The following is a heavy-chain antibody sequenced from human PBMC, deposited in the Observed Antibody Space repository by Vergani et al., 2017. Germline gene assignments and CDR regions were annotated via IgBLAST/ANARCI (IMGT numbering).Heavy chain of an antibody. CDR3: ARDRYDSSGYFVPLDY. CDR2: ISSSSSYI. D-gene: IGHD3-22*01. V-gene: IGHV3-21*01. CDR1: GFTFSSYS. Sequence: VQLVESGGGVVQPGRSLRLSCAASGFTFSSYSMNWVRQAPGKGLEWVSSISSSSSYIYYADSVKGRFTISRDNAKNSLYLQMNSLRAEDTAVYYCARDRYDSSGYFVPLDYWGQGTLVTVSS. J-gene: IGHJ4*02.